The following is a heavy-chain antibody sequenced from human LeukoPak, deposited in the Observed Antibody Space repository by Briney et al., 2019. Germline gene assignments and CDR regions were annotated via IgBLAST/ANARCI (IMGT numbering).Heavy chain of an antibody. D-gene: IGHD5-24*01. J-gene: IGHJ3*02. CDR3: ARDPRHVEMATEGPHAFDI. CDR2: IIPILGIA. CDR1: GGTFSSYA. V-gene: IGHV1-69*04. Sequence: GASVKVSCKASGGTFSSYAISWVRQAPGQGLEWMGRIIPILGIANYAQKFQGRVTITADKSTSTAYMELSSLRSEDTAVYYCARDPRHVEMATEGPHAFDIWGQGTMVTVSS.